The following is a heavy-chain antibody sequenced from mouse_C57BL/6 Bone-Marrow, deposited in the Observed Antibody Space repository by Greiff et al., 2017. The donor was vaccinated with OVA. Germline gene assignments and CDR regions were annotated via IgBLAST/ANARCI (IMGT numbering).Heavy chain of an antibody. CDR3: SRDYSNYEGFAY. J-gene: IGHJ3*01. Sequence: EVKVEESGAGLVKPGGSLKLSCAASGFTFSSYAMSWVRQTPEKRLEWVAYISSGGDYIYYADTVKGRFTISRDNARNTLYMQMSSLKSEDTAMYDCSRDYSNYEGFAYWGQGTLVTVSA. CDR2: ISSGGDYI. D-gene: IGHD2-5*01. V-gene: IGHV5S21*01. CDR1: GFTFSSYA.